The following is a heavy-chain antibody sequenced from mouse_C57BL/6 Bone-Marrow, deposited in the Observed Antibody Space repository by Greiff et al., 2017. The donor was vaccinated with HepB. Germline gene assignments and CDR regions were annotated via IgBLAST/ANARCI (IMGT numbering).Heavy chain of an antibody. CDR2: IHPNSGST. V-gene: IGHV1-64*01. CDR1: GYTFTSYW. D-gene: IGHD1-1*01. Sequence: VQLQQPGAELVKPGASVKLSCKASGYTFTSYWMHWVKQRPGQGLEWIGMIHPNSGSTNYNEKFKSKATLTVDKSSSTAYMQLSSLTSEDSAVYYCARSCITTVVATPFAYWGQGTLVTVSA. J-gene: IGHJ3*01. CDR3: ARSCITTVVATPFAY.